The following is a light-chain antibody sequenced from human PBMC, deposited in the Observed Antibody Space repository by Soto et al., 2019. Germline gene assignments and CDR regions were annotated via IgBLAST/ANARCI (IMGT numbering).Light chain of an antibody. CDR3: QQYDIYRT. CDR1: QSIGDY. Sequence: DIQMTQSPSTLSASVGDRVTITCRASQSIGDYLAWYQDEPGKAPRLLIYDASNLKSGVPSRFSGSGSGTEFTLTIANLQPDDFATYYCQQYDIYRTFGPGTKVDIK. V-gene: IGKV1-5*01. CDR2: DAS. J-gene: IGKJ1*01.